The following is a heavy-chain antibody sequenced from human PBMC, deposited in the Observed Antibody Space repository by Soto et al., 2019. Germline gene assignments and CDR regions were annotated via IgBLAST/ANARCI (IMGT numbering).Heavy chain of an antibody. J-gene: IGHJ6*02. CDR3: ARGRGYSYNYGMDV. Sequence: PGGSLRLSCAASGFTFSSYWMHWVRQAPGKGLEWVAVISYDGSNKYYADSVKGRFTISRDNSKNTLYLQMNSLRAEDTAVYYCARGRGYSYNYGMDVWGQGTTVTVSS. V-gene: IGHV3-30-3*01. CDR1: GFTFSSYW. D-gene: IGHD5-18*01. CDR2: ISYDGSNK.